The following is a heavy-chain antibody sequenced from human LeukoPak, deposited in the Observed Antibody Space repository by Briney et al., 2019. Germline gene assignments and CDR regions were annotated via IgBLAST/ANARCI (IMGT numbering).Heavy chain of an antibody. V-gene: IGHV2-5*02. CDR1: GFSFSTSGVG. Sequence: SGPTLVKPTQTLTLTCTFSGFSFSTSGVGVGWIRQPPGKALEWLALIYWDDDKRYSPSLKSRLTITKDTSKNQVVLTMTNMDPVDTATYYCAHNYGSGSYYAHYFDYWGQGTLVTVSS. D-gene: IGHD3-10*01. J-gene: IGHJ4*02. CDR2: IYWDDDK. CDR3: AHNYGSGSYYAHYFDY.